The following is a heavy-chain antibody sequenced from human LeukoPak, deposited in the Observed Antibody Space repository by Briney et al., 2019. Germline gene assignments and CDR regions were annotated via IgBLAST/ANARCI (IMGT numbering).Heavy chain of an antibody. D-gene: IGHD1-26*01. CDR1: GGSISSYY. CDR3: ARHLREQNSYVRGAVGWFDP. J-gene: IGHJ5*02. CDR2: IYTSVRA. V-gene: IGHV4-4*09. Sequence: SETLSLTCTDSGGSISSYYWSWIRQPPRKGLEWIGYIYTSVRANYNAALNRQVTLSVDTPKKQLSLKLSSVTTADTAVYNSARHLREQNSYVRGAVGWFDPWGQGTLVTVSS.